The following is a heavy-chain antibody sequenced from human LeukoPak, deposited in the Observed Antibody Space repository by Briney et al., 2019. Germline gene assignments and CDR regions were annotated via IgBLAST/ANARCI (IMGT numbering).Heavy chain of an antibody. D-gene: IGHD2-21*01. Sequence: PGGSLTLSCAASGFTFSNKALSWVRQAPGKGLEWVAVISGSGGSTYYADSVKGRFTIPRDNSKNTLYLQMDSLRAGDTAVYYCARGRLRVIDAFDIWGQGTMVTVSS. CDR3: ARGRLRVIDAFDI. J-gene: IGHJ3*02. V-gene: IGHV3-23*01. CDR1: GFTFSNKA. CDR2: ISGSGGST.